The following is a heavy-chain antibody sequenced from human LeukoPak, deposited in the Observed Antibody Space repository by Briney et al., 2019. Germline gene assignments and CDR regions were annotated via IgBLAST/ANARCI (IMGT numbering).Heavy chain of an antibody. CDR3: ATHSAAAAVYLDY. D-gene: IGHD6-13*01. V-gene: IGHV4-59*08. Sequence: SETLSLTCTVSGGSISGYYWSWMRQPPGRGLEWIGYIYYSGSTNYNPSLKSRVTISVDMSKNQFSLRLSSVTAADTAVYYCATHSAAAAVYLDYWGQGTLVTVSS. J-gene: IGHJ4*02. CDR2: IYYSGST. CDR1: GGSISGYY.